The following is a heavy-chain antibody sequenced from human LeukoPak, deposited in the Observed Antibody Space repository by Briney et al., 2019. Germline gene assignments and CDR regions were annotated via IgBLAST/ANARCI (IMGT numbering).Heavy chain of an antibody. D-gene: IGHD1-26*01. CDR2: INPNSGGT. J-gene: IGHJ3*02. CDR3: ARAEFLVGASDI. Sequence: ASVKVSCKASGYTFTGYYMHWVRQAPGQGLEWMGWINPNSGGTSYAQKFQGRVTMTRDTSISTAYMELSRLRSDDTAVYYCARAEFLVGASDIWGQGTMVTVSS. V-gene: IGHV1-2*02. CDR1: GYTFTGYY.